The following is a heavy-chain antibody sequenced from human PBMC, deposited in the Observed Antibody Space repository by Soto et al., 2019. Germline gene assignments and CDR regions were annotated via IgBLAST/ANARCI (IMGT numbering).Heavy chain of an antibody. CDR3: ARGDRGGSGSPASYYYSGLDV. CDR1: GFTFSSYA. J-gene: IGHJ6*02. Sequence: DVQLLESGGHLVQPGGSLRLSCAASGFTFSSYAMSWVRQAPGKGLEWVSSVSAGGDMTYYSDSVKGRFTIYRDNSNNALFLQMNSLGIEDTALYYCARGDRGGSGSPASYYYSGLDVWGQGTTVTVS. D-gene: IGHD3-10*01. V-gene: IGHV3-23*01. CDR2: VSAGGDMT.